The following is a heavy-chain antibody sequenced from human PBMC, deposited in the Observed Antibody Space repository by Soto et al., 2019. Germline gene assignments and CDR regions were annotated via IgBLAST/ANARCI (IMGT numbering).Heavy chain of an antibody. J-gene: IGHJ3*02. V-gene: IGHV1-69*01. CDR1: GGTFSSYA. Sequence: QVQLVQSGAEVKKPGSSVKVSCKASGGTFSSYAISWVRQAPGQGLEWMGGIIPIFGTANYAQKFQGRVTITADESTSTAYMELSSLRAEDTAVYYCARVLRRQLVERLGAFDIWGQGTMVTVSS. CDR3: ARVLRRQLVERLGAFDI. D-gene: IGHD6-13*01. CDR2: IIPIFGTA.